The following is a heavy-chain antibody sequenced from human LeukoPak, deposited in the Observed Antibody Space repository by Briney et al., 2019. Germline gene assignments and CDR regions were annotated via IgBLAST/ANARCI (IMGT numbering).Heavy chain of an antibody. CDR2: ISSSGSTI. J-gene: IGHJ6*03. CDR3: ARDHLSSGSSPDYYYYYYMDV. V-gene: IGHV3-48*03. D-gene: IGHD6-19*01. Sequence: GGSLRLSCAASGFTFSSYEMNWVRQAPGKGLEWVSYISSSGSTIYYADSVKGRFTISRDNAKNTLYLQMNSLRAEDTAVYYCARDHLSSGSSPDYYYYYYMDVWGKGTTVTISS. CDR1: GFTFSSYE.